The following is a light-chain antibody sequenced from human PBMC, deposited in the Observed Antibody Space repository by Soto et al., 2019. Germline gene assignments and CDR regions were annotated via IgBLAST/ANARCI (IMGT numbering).Light chain of an antibody. CDR1: SSDVGGYIY. Sequence: GSPGQSITISCTGTSSDVGGYIYVSWYQQHPGQAPTLLIYDVTSRPSVVSYRFSGSESCNTAALTISGPQAEGEADYYCSSYTTSSSYVFGAGTKVTVL. CDR2: DVT. CDR3: SSYTTSSSYV. V-gene: IGLV2-14*01. J-gene: IGLJ1*01.